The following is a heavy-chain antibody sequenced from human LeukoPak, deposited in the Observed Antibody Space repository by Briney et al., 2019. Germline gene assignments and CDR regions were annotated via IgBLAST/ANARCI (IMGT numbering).Heavy chain of an antibody. CDR2: INTDGSST. J-gene: IGHJ5*02. Sequence: GSLRLSCAASGFTFSSYWMHWVRQAPGKGLVWVSRINTDGSSTSYADSVKGRFTISGDNAKNTLYLQMNSLRAEDTALYYCARDLGAYYDSSDNWFDPWGQGTLVTVSS. V-gene: IGHV3-74*01. CDR1: GFTFSSYW. CDR3: ARDLGAYYDSSDNWFDP. D-gene: IGHD3-22*01.